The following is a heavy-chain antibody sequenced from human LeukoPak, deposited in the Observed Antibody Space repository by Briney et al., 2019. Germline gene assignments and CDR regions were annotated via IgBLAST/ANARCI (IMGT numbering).Heavy chain of an antibody. D-gene: IGHD4-17*01. Sequence: ASVKVSCKASGYTFTGYGISWVRQAPGQGLEWMGWISAYNGNTNYAQKLQGRVTMTTDTSTSTAYMELRSLRSDDTAVYYCAREGDYGDYYQHYYYYGMDVWGQGTTVTVSS. CDR2: ISAYNGNT. CDR1: GYTFTGYG. J-gene: IGHJ6*02. V-gene: IGHV1-18*01. CDR3: AREGDYGDYYQHYYYYGMDV.